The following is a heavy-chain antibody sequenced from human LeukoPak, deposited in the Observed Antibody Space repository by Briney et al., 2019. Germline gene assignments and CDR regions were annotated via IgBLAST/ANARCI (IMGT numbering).Heavy chain of an antibody. CDR3: ARDLGHDGYDSGFDY. D-gene: IGHD5-12*01. CDR1: GGSISSYY. CDR2: IYYSGST. J-gene: IGHJ4*02. V-gene: IGHV4-59*01. Sequence: SETLSLTCTVSGGSISSYYWSWLRQPPGKGLEWIGYIYYSGSTNSNPSLKSRVTISVDTSKNQFSLKLSSVTAADTAVYYCARDLGHDGYDSGFDYWGQGTLVTVSS.